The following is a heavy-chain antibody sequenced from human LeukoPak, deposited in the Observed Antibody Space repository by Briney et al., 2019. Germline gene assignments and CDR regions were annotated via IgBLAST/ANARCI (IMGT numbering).Heavy chain of an antibody. CDR1: GYTFTEHF. D-gene: IGHD1-7*01. CDR2: IHPASANT. V-gene: IGHV1-2*02. J-gene: IGHJ4*02. CDR3: ARDLRPANL. Sequence: ASVKVSCKASGYTFTEHFIHWVRQAPGQGLQYMGWIHPASANTVYAQMFHGRVTLTRDTPATTTYMELCGLRSDDTAVYYCARDLRPANLWGQGTLVTVSS.